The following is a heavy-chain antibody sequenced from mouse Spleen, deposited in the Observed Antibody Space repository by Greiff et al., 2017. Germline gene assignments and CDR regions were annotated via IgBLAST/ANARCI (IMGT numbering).Heavy chain of an antibody. V-gene: IGHV1-69*01. J-gene: IGHJ1*03. CDR3: ASGDWEGYFDV. D-gene: IGHD4-1*01. Sequence: QVQLQQPGAELVMPGASVKLSCKASGYTFTSYWMHWVKQRPGQGLEWIGEIDPSDSYTNYNQKFKGKATLTVDKSSSTAYMQLSSLTSEDSAVYYCASGDWEGYFDVWGTGTTVTVSS. CDR2: IDPSDSYT. CDR1: GYTFTSYW.